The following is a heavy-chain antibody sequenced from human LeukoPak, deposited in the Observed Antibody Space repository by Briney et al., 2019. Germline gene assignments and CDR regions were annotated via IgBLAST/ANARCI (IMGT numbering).Heavy chain of an antibody. V-gene: IGHV3-23*01. CDR1: GFTFSNYA. J-gene: IGHJ2*01. CDR3: AKASQYSWYFDL. D-gene: IGHD6-6*01. CDR2: ISGSGGST. Sequence: PGGSLRLSCAASGFTFSNYAMNWVRQAPGKGLEWVSVISGSGGSTYYADSVKGRFTISRDNSKNTLYLQMNSLRAEDTAVYYCAKASQYSWYFDLWGRGTLVTVSS.